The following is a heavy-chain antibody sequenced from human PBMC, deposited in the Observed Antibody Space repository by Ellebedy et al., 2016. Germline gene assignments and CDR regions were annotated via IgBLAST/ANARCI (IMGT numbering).Heavy chain of an antibody. D-gene: IGHD4-17*01. Sequence: GESLKISCAASGFTVSSNYMSWVRQAPGKGLEWVSVIYSGGSTYYADSVKGRFTISRDNSKNTLYLQMNSLRAEDTAVYYCARGHMTTVTTKTVDDWFDPWGQGTLVTVSS. CDR1: GFTVSSNY. V-gene: IGHV3-66*01. CDR2: IYSGGST. J-gene: IGHJ5*02. CDR3: ARGHMTTVTTKTVDDWFDP.